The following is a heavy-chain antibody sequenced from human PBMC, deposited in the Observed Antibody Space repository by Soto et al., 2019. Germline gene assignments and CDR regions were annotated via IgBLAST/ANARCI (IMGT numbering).Heavy chain of an antibody. CDR2: TYHSGNP. D-gene: IGHD2-15*01. J-gene: IGHJ6*02. V-gene: IGHV4-30-2*02. Sequence: SETLSLTCDVSGDTISTGGYTWAWIRQPPGKTLEWIGHTYHSGNPYYNPSLKSRVIISVDRSKNQFSLRLTSVTAADTAVYYSVSFNCCAGCCATYFYHDLLDWGQAATDTVSS. CDR3: VSFNCCAGCCATYFYHDLLD. CDR1: GDTISTGGYT.